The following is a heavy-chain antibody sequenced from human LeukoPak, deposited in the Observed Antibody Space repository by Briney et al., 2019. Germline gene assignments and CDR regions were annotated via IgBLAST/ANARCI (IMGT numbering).Heavy chain of an antibody. CDR1: GGSINSYY. CDR2: IYYSGNT. J-gene: IGHJ2*01. D-gene: IGHD3-22*01. Sequence: PSETLSLTCTVSGGSINSYYWSWIRQPPGKGLEWIGYIYYSGNTNYNPSLKSRVSISIDTSKNQLSLQLSSVTAADTAVYYCARDRDSSGLRDFDLWGRGTLVTVSA. V-gene: IGHV4-59*01. CDR3: ARDRDSSGLRDFDL.